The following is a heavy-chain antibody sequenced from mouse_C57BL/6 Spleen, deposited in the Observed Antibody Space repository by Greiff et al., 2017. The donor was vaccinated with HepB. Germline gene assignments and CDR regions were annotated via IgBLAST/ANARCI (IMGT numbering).Heavy chain of an antibody. Sequence: QVQLQQPGAELVKPGASVKLSCKASGYTFTSYWITWVKQRPGQGLEWIGDIYPGSGSTNYNEKFKSKATLTVDTSSSTAYMQLSSLTSEDSAVYYCARYLITTVVADYWGQGTTLTVSS. CDR3: ARYLITTVVADY. D-gene: IGHD1-1*01. V-gene: IGHV1-55*01. CDR1: GYTFTSYW. J-gene: IGHJ2*01. CDR2: IYPGSGST.